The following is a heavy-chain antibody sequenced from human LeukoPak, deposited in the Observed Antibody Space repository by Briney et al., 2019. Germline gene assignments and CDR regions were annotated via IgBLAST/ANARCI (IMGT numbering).Heavy chain of an antibody. CDR2: IYHSGST. D-gene: IGHD1-26*01. Sequence: PSQTLSLTCTVSGGSISSGGYYWSWIRQPPGKGLEWMGYIYHSGSTYYNPSLKSRVTISVDRSKNQFSLKLSSVTAADTAVYYCARHDPIVGTPDAFDIWGQGTMVTVSS. J-gene: IGHJ3*02. V-gene: IGHV4-30-2*01. CDR1: GGSISSGGYY. CDR3: ARHDPIVGTPDAFDI.